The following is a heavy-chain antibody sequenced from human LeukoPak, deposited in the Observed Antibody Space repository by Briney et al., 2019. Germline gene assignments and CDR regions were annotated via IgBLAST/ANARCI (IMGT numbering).Heavy chain of an antibody. J-gene: IGHJ5*02. D-gene: IGHD4-17*01. Sequence: PEGSLRLSCAASGFTFSSYWVSWVRQAPGKGLEWVANIKQDGSEKYYVDSVKGRFTISRDNAKNSLYLQMNSLRAEDTAVYYCARDRAVTRFDPWGQGTLVTVSS. CDR1: GFTFSSYW. V-gene: IGHV3-7*01. CDR2: IKQDGSEK. CDR3: ARDRAVTRFDP.